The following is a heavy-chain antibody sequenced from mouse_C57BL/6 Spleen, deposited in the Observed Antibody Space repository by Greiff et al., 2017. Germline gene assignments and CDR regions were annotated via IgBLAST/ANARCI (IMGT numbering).Heavy chain of an antibody. CDR2: ISGGGGNT. D-gene: IGHD1-1*01. CDR3: ARHHYYGSSFDY. V-gene: IGHV5-9*01. CDR1: GFTFSSYT. J-gene: IGHJ2*01. Sequence: ESGGGLVKPGGSLKLSCAASGFTFSSYTMSWVRQTPEKRLEWVATISGGGGNTYYPDSVKGRFTISRDNAKNTLYLQMSSLRSEDTALYYCARHHYYGSSFDYWGQGTTLTVSS.